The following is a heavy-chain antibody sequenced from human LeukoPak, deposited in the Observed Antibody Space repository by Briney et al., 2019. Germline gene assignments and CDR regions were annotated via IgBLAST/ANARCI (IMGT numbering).Heavy chain of an antibody. CDR1: GLTVTNYY. CDR2: IYSGATT. Sequence: GGSLRLSCAASGLTVTNYYMNWVRQAPGKGLEWVSIIYSGATTYYADSVKGRFSISRDTSKNTVSLQMNSLRAEDTAVYFCARVGDHFHWNLDLWGRGTLVTVSS. D-gene: IGHD3-3*02. J-gene: IGHJ2*01. CDR3: ARVGDHFHWNLDL. V-gene: IGHV3-53*01.